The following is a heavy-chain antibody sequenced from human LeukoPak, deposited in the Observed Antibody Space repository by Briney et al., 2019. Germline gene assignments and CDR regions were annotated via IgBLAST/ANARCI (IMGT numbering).Heavy chain of an antibody. Sequence: SETLSLTCAVYGGSFSGYYWSWIRQPPGKGLEWIGYIYYSGSTNYNPSLKSRVTISVDTSKNQFSLKLSPVTAADTAVYYCARALKYNWNDGVWFDPWGQGTLVTVSS. CDR3: ARALKYNWNDGVWFDP. D-gene: IGHD1-20*01. J-gene: IGHJ5*02. CDR1: GGSFSGYY. V-gene: IGHV4-59*01. CDR2: IYYSGST.